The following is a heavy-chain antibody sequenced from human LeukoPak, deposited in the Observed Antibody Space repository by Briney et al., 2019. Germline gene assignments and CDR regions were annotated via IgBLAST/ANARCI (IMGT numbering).Heavy chain of an antibody. D-gene: IGHD2-2*02. V-gene: IGHV4-34*01. J-gene: IGHJ4*02. CDR2: INHSGST. CDR1: GGSFRGYY. Sequence: SETLSLTCAVYGGSFRGYYWSWIRQPPGKGLEWIGEINHSGSTNYNPSLKSRVTISVDTSKNQFSLKLSSVTAADTAVYYCARGGVYCSSTSCYTGNFDYWGQGTLVTVSS. CDR3: ARGGVYCSSTSCYTGNFDY.